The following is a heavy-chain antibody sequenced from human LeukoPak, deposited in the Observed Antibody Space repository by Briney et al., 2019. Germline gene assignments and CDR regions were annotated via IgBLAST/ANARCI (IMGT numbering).Heavy chain of an antibody. J-gene: IGHJ3*02. V-gene: IGHV4-59*02. CDR2: IYYTGSS. CDR3: ARGSTGAYDI. Sequence: RSETLSLTCAVSGGSVSSAYWSWIRQPPGKRLEWIGYIYYTGSSDYNPSLKSRVTISLDTSKNQFSLKLTSVTAADTALYYCARGSTGAYDIWGQGTMVTVSS. CDR1: GGSVSSAY.